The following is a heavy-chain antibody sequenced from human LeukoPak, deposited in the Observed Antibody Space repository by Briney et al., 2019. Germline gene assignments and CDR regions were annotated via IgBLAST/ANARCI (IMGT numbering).Heavy chain of an antibody. D-gene: IGHD2-2*02. V-gene: IGHV4-59*01. CDR2: IYYSAYT. Sequence: SETLSLTCTVSGGSITSYYWNWIRQPPGKGLEWIGYIYYSAYTRYNPSLGSRVAISLDTSKHQFSLRLTSVTAADTAVYYCARQSQGYCGSTACHSWFDPWGQGTLVTVSS. CDR3: ARQSQGYCGSTACHSWFDP. J-gene: IGHJ5*02. CDR1: GGSITSYY.